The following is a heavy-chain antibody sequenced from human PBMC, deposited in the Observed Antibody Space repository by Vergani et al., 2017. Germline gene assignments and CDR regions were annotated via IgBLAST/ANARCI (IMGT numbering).Heavy chain of an antibody. J-gene: IGHJ6*02. D-gene: IGHD3-9*01. CDR3: ARDFHWYYDIMTGPLGYLYAMDV. Sequence: QSQLVQSGAEVRKPGASLKVSCKSFKYTFRSFGITWVRQAPGQGLEWMGWISGFSGDTNYAQKFQDRVTMTTDTSTATAYMELRNLRSDDTAVYYCARDFHWYYDIMTGPLGYLYAMDVWGQGTAVTVS. CDR1: KYTFRSFG. V-gene: IGHV1-18*01. CDR2: ISGFSGDT.